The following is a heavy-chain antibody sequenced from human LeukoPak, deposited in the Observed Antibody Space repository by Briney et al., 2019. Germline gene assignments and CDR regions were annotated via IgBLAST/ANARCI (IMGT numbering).Heavy chain of an antibody. CDR1: GGSFSGYY. V-gene: IGHV4-34*01. CDR3: ARGRSLAYCGGDCYAPPDY. J-gene: IGHJ4*02. Sequence: SETLSLTCAVYGGSFSGYYWSWIRQPPGKGLEWIGEINHSGSTNYNPSLKSRVTISVDTSKNQFSLKLSSVTAADTAVYYCARGRSLAYCGGDCYAPPDYWGQGTLVTVSS. CDR2: INHSGST. D-gene: IGHD2-21*02.